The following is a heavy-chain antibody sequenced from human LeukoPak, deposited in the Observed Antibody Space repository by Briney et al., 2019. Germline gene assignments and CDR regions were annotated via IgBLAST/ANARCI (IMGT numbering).Heavy chain of an antibody. V-gene: IGHV3-48*03. J-gene: IGHJ4*02. CDR1: GFTFSSYE. Sequence: GGSLRLSCAASGFTFSSYEMNWVRQAPGKGLEWVSYISSSGSTIYYADSVKGRFTISRDNAKNSLYLQMNSLRAEDTAVYYCARAGGYYGSSGYLNYWGQGTLVTVSS. D-gene: IGHD3-22*01. CDR3: ARAGGYYGSSGYLNY. CDR2: ISSSGSTI.